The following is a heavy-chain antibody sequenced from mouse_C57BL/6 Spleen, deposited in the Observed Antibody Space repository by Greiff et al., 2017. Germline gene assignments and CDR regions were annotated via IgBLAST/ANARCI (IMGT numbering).Heavy chain of an antibody. CDR2: IDPSDSYT. CDR3: ASMGTGD. CDR1: GYTFTSYL. V-gene: IGHV1-69*01. D-gene: IGHD1-1*02. Sequence: QVQLKQPGAELVMPGASVKLSCKASGYTFTSYLMHWVKQRPGQGLEWIGEIDPSDSYTNYNQKFKGKSTLTVDKSSSTAYMQLSSLTSEDSAVYYCASMGTGDWGESTTLTVSS. J-gene: IGHJ2*01.